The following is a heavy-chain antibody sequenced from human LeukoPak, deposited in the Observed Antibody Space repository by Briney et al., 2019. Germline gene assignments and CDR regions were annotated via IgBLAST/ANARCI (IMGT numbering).Heavy chain of an antibody. V-gene: IGHV1-24*01. J-gene: IGHJ6*02. D-gene: IGHD2-2*01. CDR1: GYTLTELS. Sequence: GASVKVSCKVSGYTLTELSMHWVRQAPGKGLEWMGGFDPEDGETIYAQKFQGRVTMTEDTSTDTAYMELSSPRSEDTAVYYCATAYCSSTSCYVDLSNYYYGMDVWGQGTTVTVSS. CDR2: FDPEDGET. CDR3: ATAYCSSTSCYVDLSNYYYGMDV.